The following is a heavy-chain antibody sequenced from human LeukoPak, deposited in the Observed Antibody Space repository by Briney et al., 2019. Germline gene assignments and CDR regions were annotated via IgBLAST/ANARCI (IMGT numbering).Heavy chain of an antibody. J-gene: IGHJ3*02. CDR1: GITFDDYG. V-gene: IGHV3-20*04. D-gene: IGHD3-10*01. Sequence: GGSLRLSCVDSGITFDDYGLSWVRQAPGKGLEWVSGINWDGGATGYADSVKGRFTISRDNAQNSLSLQINSLRAEETAVYYCARSYRGPSAFDIWGQGTMVSVSS. CDR3: ARSYRGPSAFDI. CDR2: INWDGGAT.